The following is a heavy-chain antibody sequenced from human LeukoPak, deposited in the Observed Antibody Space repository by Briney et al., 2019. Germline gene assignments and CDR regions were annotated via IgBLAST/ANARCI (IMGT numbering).Heavy chain of an antibody. Sequence: SETLSLTCTVSGGSIDNYYRSWIRQPPGKGLEWIGYIYYSGSTNYNPSLKSRVTISVDTSKNQFSLKLTSVTAADTAVYYCARDSGSSTHDPWGQGTLVTVSS. CDR2: IYYSGST. J-gene: IGHJ5*02. CDR3: ARDSGSSTHDP. V-gene: IGHV4-59*01. CDR1: GGSIDNYY. D-gene: IGHD2-2*01.